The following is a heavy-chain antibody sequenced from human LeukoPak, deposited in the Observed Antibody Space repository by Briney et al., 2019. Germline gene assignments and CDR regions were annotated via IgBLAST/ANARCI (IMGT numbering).Heavy chain of an antibody. D-gene: IGHD6-19*01. Sequence: GGSLRLSCAGSGFTFDDYAMHWVRQAPGKGLEWVSGISWDSGSMGYADSVTVRFDISRDNAKKSLYLQMNSLRAEDTALYYCARATRQFHTSGWYAEFDYWGQGTLVTVSS. CDR3: ARATRQFHTSGWYAEFDY. CDR1: GFTFDDYA. CDR2: ISWDSGSM. J-gene: IGHJ4*02. V-gene: IGHV3-9*01.